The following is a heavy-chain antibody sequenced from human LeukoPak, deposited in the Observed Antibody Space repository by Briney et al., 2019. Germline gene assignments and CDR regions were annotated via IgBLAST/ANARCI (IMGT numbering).Heavy chain of an antibody. CDR1: GFTFNYYW. CDR3: ARVRKLRTRGVMDPLDY. Sequence: PGGSLRLSCAASGFTFNYYWPTWVRQAPGKGLEWVANIQQDGSEKYYVDSVKGRFIISRDNAKNSLYLQMNSLRAEDTAVYYCARVRKLRTRGVMDPLDYWGQGTLVTVSS. V-gene: IGHV3-7*01. J-gene: IGHJ4*02. D-gene: IGHD3-10*01. CDR2: IQQDGSEK.